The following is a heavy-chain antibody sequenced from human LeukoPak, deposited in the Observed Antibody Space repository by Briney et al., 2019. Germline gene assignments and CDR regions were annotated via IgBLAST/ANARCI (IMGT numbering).Heavy chain of an antibody. Sequence: SETLSLTCTVSGGSISSSSYYWGWIRQPPGKGLEWIGSIYYSGSTYYNPSLKSRVTISVDTSKNQFSLKLSSVTAADTAVYYCARTVVVVAAMDYWGQGTLVTVSS. CDR3: ARTVVVVAAMDY. V-gene: IGHV4-39*01. CDR1: GGSISSSSYY. J-gene: IGHJ4*02. CDR2: IYYSGST. D-gene: IGHD2-15*01.